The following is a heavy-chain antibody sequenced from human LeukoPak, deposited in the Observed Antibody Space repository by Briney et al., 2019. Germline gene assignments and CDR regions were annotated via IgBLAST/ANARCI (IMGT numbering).Heavy chain of an antibody. D-gene: IGHD2-15*01. V-gene: IGHV3-33*01. CDR1: GYRFTSYD. CDR2: IWYDGSNK. Sequence: GASMKVSCKASGYRFTSYDMHWVRQAPGKGLEWVALIWYDGSNKYYADSVKGRFTISRDNSKNTVYLQMNSLRAEDTAVYSCARELSPVVKYSFDSWGQGTQVTVSS. J-gene: IGHJ4*02. CDR3: ARELSPVVKYSFDS.